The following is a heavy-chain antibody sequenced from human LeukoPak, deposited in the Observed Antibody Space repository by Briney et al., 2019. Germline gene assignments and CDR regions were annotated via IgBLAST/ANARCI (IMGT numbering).Heavy chain of an antibody. CDR2: IRYDGSNK. CDR3: AKGQPLGLIVPYYFDY. V-gene: IGHV3-30*02. J-gene: IGHJ4*02. CDR1: GFTFSSYG. D-gene: IGHD2-21*01. Sequence: GGSLRLSCAASGFTFSSYGMHWVRQAPGKGLEWVAFIRYDGSNKYYADSVKGRFTISRDNSKNTLYLQMNSLRAEDTAVYYLAKGQPLGLIVPYYFDYWGQGTLVTVSS.